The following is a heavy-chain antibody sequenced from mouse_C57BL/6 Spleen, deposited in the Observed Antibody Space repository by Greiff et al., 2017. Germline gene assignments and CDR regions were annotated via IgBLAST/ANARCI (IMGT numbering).Heavy chain of an antibody. CDR1: GFTFSNYW. J-gene: IGHJ4*01. D-gene: IGHD1-1*01. CDR2: IRLKSDNYAT. V-gene: IGHV6-3*01. CDR3: TVYYGSSLYYAMDY. Sequence: EVKLVQSGGGLVQPGGSMKLSCVASGFTFSNYWMNWVRQSPEKGLEWVAQIRLKSDNYATHYAESVKGRFTISRDDSKSSVYLQMNNLRAEDTGIYYCTVYYGSSLYYAMDYWGQGTSVTVSS.